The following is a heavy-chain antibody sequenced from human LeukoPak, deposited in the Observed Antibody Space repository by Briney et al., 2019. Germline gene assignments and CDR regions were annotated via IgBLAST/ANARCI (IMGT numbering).Heavy chain of an antibody. D-gene: IGHD3-3*01. J-gene: IGHJ4*02. Sequence: GGSLRLSCAASGFTFSRYAMSWVRQAPGKGLEWVPAISGSGGSTYYADSVKGRFTISRDNSKNTLYLQMNSLRAEDTAVYYCAREYDFWSGYYTHFDYWGQGTLVTVSS. CDR2: ISGSGGST. CDR1: GFTFSRYA. CDR3: AREYDFWSGYYTHFDY. V-gene: IGHV3-23*01.